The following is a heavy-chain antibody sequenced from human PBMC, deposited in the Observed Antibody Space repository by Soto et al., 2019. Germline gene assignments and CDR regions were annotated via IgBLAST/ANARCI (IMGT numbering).Heavy chain of an antibody. J-gene: IGHJ4*02. CDR2: INHSGST. V-gene: IGHV4-34*01. D-gene: IGHD2-8*02. CDR1: GGSFSGYY. Sequence: PSETLSLTCAVYGGSFSGYYWTWIRQPPGTGLEWIGEINHSGSTNYNPSLKSRVTISVDTSKNQFSLKLTSVTAADTAVYYCARDKNTGLFYYWGQGNLVTVS. CDR3: ARDKNTGLFYY.